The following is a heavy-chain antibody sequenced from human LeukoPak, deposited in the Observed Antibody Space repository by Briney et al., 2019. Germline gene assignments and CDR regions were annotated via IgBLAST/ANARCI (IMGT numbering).Heavy chain of an antibody. D-gene: IGHD5-24*01. Sequence: GGSLRLSCAASGFTVSTSYMAWVRQAPGKGLEWVSVLYVGGGSYYADSVRGRFIISRAISKDTVYLQMNSLRGEDTAMYYCARVQTIARLFSWYWGQGTLVTVSS. J-gene: IGHJ4*02. CDR1: GFTVSTSY. CDR3: ARVQTIARLFSWY. V-gene: IGHV3-66*01. CDR2: LYVGGGS.